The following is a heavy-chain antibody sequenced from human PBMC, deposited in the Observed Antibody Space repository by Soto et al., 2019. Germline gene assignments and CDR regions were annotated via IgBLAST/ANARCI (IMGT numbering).Heavy chain of an antibody. V-gene: IGHV4-59*01. CDR3: ARAPYYYDSSGYYYSGYYYGMDV. Sequence: PSETLSLTCTVSGGSIISYYWSWIRQPPGKGLEWIGYIYYSGSTNYNPSLKSRVTISVDTSKNQFSLKLSSVTAADTAVYYCARAPYYYDSSGYYYSGYYYGMDVWGQGTTVTVSS. CDR1: GGSIISYY. J-gene: IGHJ6*02. CDR2: IYYSGST. D-gene: IGHD3-22*01.